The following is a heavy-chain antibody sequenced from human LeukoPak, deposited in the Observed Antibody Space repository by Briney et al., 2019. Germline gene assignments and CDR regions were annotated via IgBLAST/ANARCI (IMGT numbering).Heavy chain of an antibody. V-gene: IGHV1-8*03. J-gene: IGHJ6*03. CDR3: ARGLLDIVVVPAAIRYYYYYYMDV. D-gene: IGHD2-2*03. CDR1: GYTFTSYD. Sequence: GASVKVSCKASGYTFTSYDINWVRQATGQGLEWMGWMNPNSGNTGYAQKFQGRVTITRNTSISTAYMELSSLTSETTAVYYCARGLLDIVVVPAAIRYYYYYYMDVWGKGTTVTVSS. CDR2: MNPNSGNT.